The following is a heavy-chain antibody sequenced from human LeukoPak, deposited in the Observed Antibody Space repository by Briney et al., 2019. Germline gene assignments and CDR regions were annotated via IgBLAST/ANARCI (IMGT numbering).Heavy chain of an antibody. D-gene: IGHD1-26*01. V-gene: IGHV1-2*06. Sequence: ASVKVSCKASGYTFTGYYMHWVPQAPGQGLEWVGRINPNSGGTNYAQKFQGRVTMTRDTSISTAYMELSRLRSDDTAVYYCARPGPLRGIGMSVNDYWGQGTLVTVSS. CDR3: ARPGPLRGIGMSVNDY. CDR1: GYTFTGYY. J-gene: IGHJ4*02. CDR2: INPNSGGT.